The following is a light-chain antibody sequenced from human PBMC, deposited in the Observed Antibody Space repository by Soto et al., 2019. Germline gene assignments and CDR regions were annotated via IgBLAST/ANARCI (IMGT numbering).Light chain of an antibody. J-gene: IGKJ1*01. CDR1: QRISSNS. V-gene: IGKV3D-20*02. CDR2: DAS. CDR3: QQRSGAPPTWT. Sequence: EIVLTQSPGTLSLSPGERTTLSCRASQRISSNSLAWYQQKPGQAPRLLIYDASNRATGIPDRFSGSGSGTDFTLTISRLEREDLAVYYCQQRSGAPPTWTFDQGTKVEIK.